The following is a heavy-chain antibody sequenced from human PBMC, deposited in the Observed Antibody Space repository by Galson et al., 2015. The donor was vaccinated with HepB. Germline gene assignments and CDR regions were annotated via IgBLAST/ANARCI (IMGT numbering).Heavy chain of an antibody. J-gene: IGHJ5*02. D-gene: IGHD2-8*01. CDR2: INPSGGST. CDR1: GYTFTSYY. Sequence: SVKVSCKASGYTFTSYYMHWVRQAPGQGLEWMGIINPSGGSTSYALKFQGRVTMTRDTSTSTVYMELSSLRSEDTAVYYCARDGSLLGQYAIYIRWFDPWGQGTLVTVSS. CDR3: ARDGSLLGQYAIYIRWFDP. V-gene: IGHV1-46*03.